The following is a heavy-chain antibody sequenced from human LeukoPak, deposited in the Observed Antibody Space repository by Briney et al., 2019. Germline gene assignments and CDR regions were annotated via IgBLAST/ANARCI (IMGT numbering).Heavy chain of an antibody. CDR2: IYYTGGT. J-gene: IGHJ4*02. CDR3: ARHRGGYHSSGYYFPNFDY. Sequence: SETLSLTCTVSSGSISSYSWSWIRQPPGKGLEWIGYIYYTGGTTYNPSLKSRVTISVDTSKNQFSLKLYSVTAADTAVYYCARHRGGYHSSGYYFPNFDYWGQGTLVTVSS. D-gene: IGHD3-22*01. V-gene: IGHV4-59*08. CDR1: SGSISSYS.